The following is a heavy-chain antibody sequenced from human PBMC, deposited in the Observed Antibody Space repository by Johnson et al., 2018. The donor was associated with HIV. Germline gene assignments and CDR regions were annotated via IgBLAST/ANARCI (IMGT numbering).Heavy chain of an antibody. V-gene: IGHV3-30-3*01. D-gene: IGHD3-10*01. Sequence: QVQRVESGGGVVQPGRSLRLSCAASGFTCSSYALHWVRPAPGKGLEWVAVISYDGGNKYYADSVKGRFTISRDNSKNTLYLQMNSLKTEDTAVYYCTTEWEYYYGSGKLDAFDIWGQGTMVAVSS. CDR3: TTEWEYYYGSGKLDAFDI. CDR2: ISYDGGNK. CDR1: GFTCSSYA. J-gene: IGHJ3*02.